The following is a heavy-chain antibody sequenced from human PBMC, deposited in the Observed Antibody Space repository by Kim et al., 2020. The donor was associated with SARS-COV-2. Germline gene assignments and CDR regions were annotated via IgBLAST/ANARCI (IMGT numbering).Heavy chain of an antibody. CDR2: ISSGDSST. CDR3: AKHYYASWSNIRCYFDS. J-gene: IGHJ4*02. CDR1: GFTFSNYA. D-gene: IGHD3-10*01. Sequence: GGSLRLSCVASGFTFSNYAMSWIRQAPGKGLEWVSVISSGDSSTYYADSVKGRFTISRENSKNTLYLQMNSLRAEDTAVYYCAKHYYASWSNIRCYFDSWGQGTLVTVSS. V-gene: IGHV3-23*03.